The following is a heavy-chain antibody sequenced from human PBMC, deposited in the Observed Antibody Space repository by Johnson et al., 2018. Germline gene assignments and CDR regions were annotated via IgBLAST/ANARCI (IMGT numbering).Heavy chain of an antibody. CDR3: ARDGLAYGDYYYYMDV. CDR2: IKQDGSEK. CDR1: GFTFSSYW. Sequence: VQLVESGGGLVQPGGSLXLSXAASGFTFSSYWMSWVRQAPGKGLEWVANIKQDGSEKYYVDSVKGRFTISRDNAKNSLYLQMNSLRAEDTAVYYCARDGLAYGDYYYYMDVWGKGTTVTVSS. J-gene: IGHJ6*03. D-gene: IGHD4-17*01. V-gene: IGHV3-7*01.